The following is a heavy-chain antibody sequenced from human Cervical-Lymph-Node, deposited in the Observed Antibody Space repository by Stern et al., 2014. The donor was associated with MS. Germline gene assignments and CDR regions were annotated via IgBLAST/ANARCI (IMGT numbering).Heavy chain of an antibody. V-gene: IGHV3-9*01. CDR1: GFIFDDYA. CDR3: ARVRVGANDF. D-gene: IGHD1-26*01. CDR2: IDWNSGRI. J-gene: IGHJ4*02. Sequence: VQLGQSGGGLVQPGKSLRLSCVASGFIFDDYAMHWVRQVPGKAPEWVSGIDWNSGRILYADSVKGRFTTSRDNAKNSLYLQMNSLRTDDTALYYCARVRVGANDFWGQGTLVTVSS.